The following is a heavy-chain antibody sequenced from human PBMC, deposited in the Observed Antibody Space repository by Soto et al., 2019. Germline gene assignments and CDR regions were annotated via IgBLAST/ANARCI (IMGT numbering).Heavy chain of an antibody. CDR2: IDPTAAQA. CDR1: GYSFPSYW. V-gene: IGHV5-10-1*03. D-gene: IGHD2-21*01. J-gene: IGHJ6*02. Sequence: VQLVQSGAEVKKPGEPLNISCKGSGYSFPSYWISWVRQMPGKGLEWLGRIDPTAAQASYNPSCKGHVTFSADKSIGTAYLRWSSLRASDTGMYYFSSIPAAKYYGVDVWGQCTTVIVSS. CDR3: SSIPAAKYYGVDV.